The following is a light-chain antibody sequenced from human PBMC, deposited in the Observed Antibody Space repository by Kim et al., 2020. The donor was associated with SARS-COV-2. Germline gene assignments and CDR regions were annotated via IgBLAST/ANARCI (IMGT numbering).Light chain of an antibody. Sequence: ELVFTQSPGTLSLSPGERATLSCTASQSVSNSYLAWYQQRPGQAPRLLIYGASIRATGTPDRFSGSGSGTDFTLTINRLEPEDFAVYYCQHQQFGSSLTFRG. V-gene: IGKV3-20*01. J-gene: IGKJ4*01. CDR1: QSVSNSY. CDR3: QHQQFGSSLT. CDR2: GAS.